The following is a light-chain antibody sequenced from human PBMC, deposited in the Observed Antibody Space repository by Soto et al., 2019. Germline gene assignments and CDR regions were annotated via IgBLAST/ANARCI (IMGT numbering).Light chain of an antibody. CDR3: QSYDSSLRVV. J-gene: IGLJ2*01. CDR1: SSNIAAGYD. V-gene: IGLV1-40*01. Sequence: QSVLTQPPSVSGAPGQRVTISCTGSSSNIAAGYDVYWYQQLPGTAPKLLISDNNNRTSGVPDRFSGSNSGASASLAITGLQTEDEADYSCQSYDSSLRVVFGGGTKLTVL. CDR2: DNN.